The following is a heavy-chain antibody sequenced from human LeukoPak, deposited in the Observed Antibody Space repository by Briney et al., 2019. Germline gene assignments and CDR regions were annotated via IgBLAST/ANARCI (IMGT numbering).Heavy chain of an antibody. CDR2: ISSSGSTI. CDR3: AELGITMIGGG. J-gene: IGHJ6*04. CDR1: GFTFSSYE. V-gene: IGHV3-48*03. Sequence: GALRLSCAASGFTFSSYEMNWVRQAPGEGLEWVAYISSSGSTIYYADSVKGRFTISRDNAQNSLYLQMNSLRAEVTAVYYCAELGITMIGGGWGKGTTVTIPS. D-gene: IGHD3-10*02.